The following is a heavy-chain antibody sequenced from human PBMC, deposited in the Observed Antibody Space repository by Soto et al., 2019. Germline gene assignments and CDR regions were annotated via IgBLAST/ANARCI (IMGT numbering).Heavy chain of an antibody. J-gene: IGHJ6*02. CDR1: GFTFSRYW. Sequence: GGSLRLSCEASGFTFSRYWMHWVRQAPGKGLVWVSRVNTDGSSTTYADSVEGRFTISRDNAKNTLFLRMNSLTAEDTAIYYCARMNSAYDSVYYYDYGLDVWGQGTTVTVSS. CDR2: VNTDGSST. CDR3: ARMNSAYDSVYYYDYGLDV. D-gene: IGHD5-12*01. V-gene: IGHV3-74*01.